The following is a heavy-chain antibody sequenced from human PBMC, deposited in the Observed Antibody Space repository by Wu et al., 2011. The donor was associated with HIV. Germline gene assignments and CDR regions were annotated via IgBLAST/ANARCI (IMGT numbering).Heavy chain of an antibody. Sequence: QVQLVQTGPEMKKPGASVKVSCKASGYTFSSSDINWVRQAPGQGLEWVGWMNPNTGSTGYGEKFQGRVTISTNTSISTAYMEVRSLRSEDTALYYCVRVSYYYDGSGYNDAFDIWGQGTMVSVSS. D-gene: IGHD3-22*01. J-gene: IGHJ3*02. V-gene: IGHV1-8*03. CDR2: MNPNTGST. CDR3: VRVSYYYDGSGYNDAFDI. CDR1: GYTFSSSD.